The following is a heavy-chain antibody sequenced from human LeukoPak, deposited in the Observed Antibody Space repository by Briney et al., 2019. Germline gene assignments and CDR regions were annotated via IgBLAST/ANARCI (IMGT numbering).Heavy chain of an antibody. Sequence: ASVKVSCKASGYTFSGYYMHWVRQAPGQGLEWMGQINPNNGGTNYAQKFQGRVTMTRDTSISTAYMELSRLRSDDTAVYYCARGGDSSSWRFDPWGQGTLVTVSS. CDR1: GYTFSGYY. CDR2: INPNNGGT. J-gene: IGHJ5*02. V-gene: IGHV1-2*06. D-gene: IGHD6-13*01. CDR3: ARGGDSSSWRFDP.